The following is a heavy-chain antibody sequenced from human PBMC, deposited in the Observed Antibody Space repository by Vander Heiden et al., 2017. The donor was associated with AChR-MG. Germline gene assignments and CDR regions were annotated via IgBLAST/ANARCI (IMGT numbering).Heavy chain of an antibody. J-gene: IGHJ4*02. CDR3: AKGGILVAGTHNFDS. Sequence: EVHLFESGGGLVQPGESLRLSCAGSGFRVGDYSMTWVRQAPGKGLGWVSTIHEGGDRTYYADSVRGRFSISRDNSKQTVYLQMNTLRAEDTATYYCAKGGILVAGTHNFDSWGRGTLVTVSS. CDR1: GFRVGDYS. D-gene: IGHD6-19*01. CDR2: IHEGGDRT. V-gene: IGHV3-23*01.